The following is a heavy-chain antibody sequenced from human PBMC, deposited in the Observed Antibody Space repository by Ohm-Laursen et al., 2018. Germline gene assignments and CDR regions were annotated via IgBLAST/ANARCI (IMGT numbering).Heavy chain of an antibody. CDR2: ISAGRLIM. Sequence: SLRLSCAASGFTFSSYAMTWVRQAPGKGLEWVSSISAGRLIMYYSDSVTGRFTVSRDNARNLLSLHMNGLRADDTAVYYCTRDGGPDFGGYSDSWGQGTRVTVSS. CDR1: GFTFSSYA. J-gene: IGHJ4*02. D-gene: IGHD3-16*01. V-gene: IGHV3-48*03. CDR3: TRDGGPDFGGYSDS.